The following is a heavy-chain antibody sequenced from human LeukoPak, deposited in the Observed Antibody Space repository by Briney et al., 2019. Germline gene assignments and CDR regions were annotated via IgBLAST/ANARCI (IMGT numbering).Heavy chain of an antibody. CDR2: IYTSGST. Sequence: SETLSLTCTVSGGSISSYYWSWIRQPAGKGLEWIGRIYTSGSTNYNPSLKSRVTMSVDTSKNQFSLKLSSVTAADTAVYYCARDSLMVATRGAFDIWGQGTMVTVSS. CDR3: ARDSLMVATRGAFDI. D-gene: IGHD5-12*01. V-gene: IGHV4-4*07. CDR1: GGSISSYY. J-gene: IGHJ3*02.